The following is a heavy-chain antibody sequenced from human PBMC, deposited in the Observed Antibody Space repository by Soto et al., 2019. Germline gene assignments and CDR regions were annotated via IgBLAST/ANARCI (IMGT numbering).Heavy chain of an antibody. V-gene: IGHV4-30-4*08. CDR3: ARTYWSGWGRRLFAS. Sequence: SETLSLTCTLSGVSITGGAYYWTWVRKHPWKGRELIWYIYYNGNTYFSPSLKIRLTISVDTSNNHFSLNLTSVTAAALAVYFCARTYWSGWGRRLFASWGQGALVTVSS. D-gene: IGHD3-3*01. J-gene: IGHJ4*02. CDR1: GVSITGGAYY. CDR2: IYYNGNT.